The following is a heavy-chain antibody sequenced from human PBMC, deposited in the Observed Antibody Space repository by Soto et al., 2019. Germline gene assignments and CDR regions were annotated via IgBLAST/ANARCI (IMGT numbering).Heavy chain of an antibody. CDR2: LYSGGST. D-gene: IGHD3-3*02. CDR3: ARHRDAFSSTFDY. J-gene: IGHJ4*02. V-gene: IGHV3-53*02. Sequence: EVQLVETGGGLILPGGSLRLSCAVSGFTVSTNYMSWVGQAPGKGLEWVSALYSGGSTYYADSVKGRFTISRDNSKNTLHLQMNSLRAEDTALYYCARHRDAFSSTFDYWGQGTLVTVSS. CDR1: GFTVSTNY.